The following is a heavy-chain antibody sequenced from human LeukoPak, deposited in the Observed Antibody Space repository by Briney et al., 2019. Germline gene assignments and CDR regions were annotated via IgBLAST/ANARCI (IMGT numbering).Heavy chain of an antibody. J-gene: IGHJ4*02. V-gene: IGHV3-21*01. D-gene: IGHD4-23*01. Sequence: GSLRLSCVASGFTFSYYPLSWVRQAPGKGLEWVSSISSSSSYIYYADSVKGRFTISRDNAKNSLYLQMNSLRAEDTAVYYCARRPAYDYGGNPGDYWGQGTLVTVSS. CDR2: ISSSSSYI. CDR3: ARRPAYDYGGNPGDY. CDR1: GFTFSYYP.